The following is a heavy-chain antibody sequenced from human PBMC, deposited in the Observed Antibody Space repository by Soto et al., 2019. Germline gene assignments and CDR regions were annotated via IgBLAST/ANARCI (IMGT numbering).Heavy chain of an antibody. CDR1: GGSFSGYY. Sequence: SQTLSLTCAVYGGSFSGYYWSWIRQPPGKGLEWIGEINHSGSTNYNPSLKSRVTISVDTSKNQFSLKLSSVTAADTAVYYCARGQGRRGSSSWYWGQGTLVTVSS. V-gene: IGHV4-34*01. D-gene: IGHD6-13*01. CDR3: ARGQGRRGSSSWY. J-gene: IGHJ4*02. CDR2: INHSGST.